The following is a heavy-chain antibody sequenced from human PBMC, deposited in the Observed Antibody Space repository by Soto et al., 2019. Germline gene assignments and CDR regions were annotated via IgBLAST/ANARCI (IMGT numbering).Heavy chain of an antibody. D-gene: IGHD1-26*01. V-gene: IGHV1-18*04. CDR3: ARVVGATGGGNWFDP. CDR2: ISAYNGNT. J-gene: IGHJ5*02. Sequence: QVQLVQSGAEVKKPGASVKVSCKASGYTFTSYGISWVRQAPGQGLEWMGWISAYNGNTNYAQKLQGRVNMTTDTSTSTDYMELRSLRADDTAVYYCARVVGATGGGNWFDPWGQGTLVTVSS. CDR1: GYTFTSYG.